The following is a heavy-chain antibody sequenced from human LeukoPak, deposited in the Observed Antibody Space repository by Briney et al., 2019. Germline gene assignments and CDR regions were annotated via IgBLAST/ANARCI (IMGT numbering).Heavy chain of an antibody. V-gene: IGHV1-18*01. J-gene: IGHJ4*02. D-gene: IGHD1-26*01. CDR1: GYTFTSYG. CDR2: ISAYNGNT. CDR3: ARHVGSYAFTEFDY. Sequence: ASVKVSCKASGYTFTSYGISWVLQAPGQGLEWMGWISAYNGNTNYAQKLQGRVTMTTDTSTSTAYMELRSLRSDDTAVYYCARHVGSYAFTEFDYWGQGTLVTVSS.